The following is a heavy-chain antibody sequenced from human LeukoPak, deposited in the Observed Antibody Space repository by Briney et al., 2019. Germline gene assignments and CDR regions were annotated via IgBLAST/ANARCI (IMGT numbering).Heavy chain of an antibody. CDR3: ARDGGGRSFDY. D-gene: IGHD3-3*01. Sequence: GGSLRLSCAASGFTFSSYSMNWVRQAPGKGLEWVSSISSSSSYIYYADSVKGRFTISRDNAKNSLYLQMNGLRAEDTAVYYCARDGGGRSFDYWGQGTLVTVSS. V-gene: IGHV3-21*01. CDR2: ISSSSSYI. CDR1: GFTFSSYS. J-gene: IGHJ4*02.